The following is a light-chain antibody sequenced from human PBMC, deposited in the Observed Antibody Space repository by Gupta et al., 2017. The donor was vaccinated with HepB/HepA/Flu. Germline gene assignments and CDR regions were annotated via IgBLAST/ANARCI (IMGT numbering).Light chain of an antibody. CDR2: AAS. CDR3: HQSYSTPHT. J-gene: IGKJ2*01. V-gene: IGKV1-39*01. Sequence: DIQMTQSPSSLSASVGDRVTITCRASQTITIYLDWYQQKSGKAPKLLIYAASRLKSGVSSRFSGSGSGTDFTLTISRLQPEDFATYYCHQSYSTPHTVGQGTKLEMK. CDR1: QTITIY.